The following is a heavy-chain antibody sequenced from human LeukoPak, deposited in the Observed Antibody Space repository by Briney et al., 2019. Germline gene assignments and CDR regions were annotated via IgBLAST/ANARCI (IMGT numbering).Heavy chain of an antibody. CDR2: ISDSGDST. CDR1: GFTFSNYA. Sequence: GGSLRLSCAASGFTFSNYAMSWVRQAPGGGLEWVSAISDSGDSTYYADSVKGRFTISRDNSKNTLYLQMNSLRAEDTAVYYCAKDQYYDSSGYRNPYYFDYWGQGTLVTVSS. J-gene: IGHJ4*02. CDR3: AKDQYYDSSGYRNPYYFDY. V-gene: IGHV3-23*01. D-gene: IGHD3-22*01.